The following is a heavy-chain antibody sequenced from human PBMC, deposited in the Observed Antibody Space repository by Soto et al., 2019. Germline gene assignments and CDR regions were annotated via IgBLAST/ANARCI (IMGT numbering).Heavy chain of an antibody. Sequence: QLQLQESGPGLVKPSETLSLTCTVSGGSISSSSYYWGWIRQPPGKGLECIGSIYYSGSTSYNPTLRSGVTISVDTSKHRFSLKLSSVTAADTAVYYCARHIRGNSCMDVWGQGTTVTVSS. CDR3: ARHIRGNSCMDV. CDR2: IYYSGST. D-gene: IGHD2-21*01. CDR1: GGSISSSSYY. J-gene: IGHJ6*02. V-gene: IGHV4-39*01.